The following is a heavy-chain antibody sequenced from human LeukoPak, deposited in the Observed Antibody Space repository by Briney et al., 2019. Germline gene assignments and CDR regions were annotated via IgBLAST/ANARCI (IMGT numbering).Heavy chain of an antibody. Sequence: GGSLRRSCAASGFTFSSYAMSWVRQAPGKGLEWVSAISGSGGSTYYADSVKGRFTISRDNSKNTLYLRMNSLRAEDTAVYYCAKVRTAILDYWGQGTLVTVSS. V-gene: IGHV3-23*01. D-gene: IGHD5-18*01. J-gene: IGHJ4*02. CDR3: AKVRTAILDY. CDR2: ISGSGGST. CDR1: GFTFSSYA.